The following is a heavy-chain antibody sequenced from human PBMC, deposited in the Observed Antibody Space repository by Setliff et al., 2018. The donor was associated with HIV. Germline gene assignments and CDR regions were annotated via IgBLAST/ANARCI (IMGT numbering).Heavy chain of an antibody. J-gene: IGHJ4*02. Sequence: SETLSLTCSVSGGSITGYYWSWIRQPAGKDMEWIGRSGDTIYNPSLESRVTISVDTSRNRFSLRLSSVTAADTAVYYCARIDPGKFWLLDCWGRGTLVTVSS. CDR2: SGDT. CDR1: GGSITGYY. D-gene: IGHD3-9*01. V-gene: IGHV4-4*07. CDR3: ARIDPGKFWLLDC.